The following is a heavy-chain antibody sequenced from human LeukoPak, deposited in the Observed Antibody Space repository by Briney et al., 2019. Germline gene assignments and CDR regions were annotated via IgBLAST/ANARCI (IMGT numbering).Heavy chain of an antibody. CDR3: ARGIPTNYGDYLYYFDY. Sequence: ASVKVSCKASGYTFTGYYMHWVRQAPGQGLEWMGIINPGGGGATYAPKFQGRVTMTRDTSTSTLYMELSSLRSEDTAVFYCARGIPTNYGDYLYYFDYWGQGTLVTVSS. CDR1: GYTFTGYY. V-gene: IGHV1-46*01. CDR2: INPGGGGA. D-gene: IGHD4-17*01. J-gene: IGHJ4*02.